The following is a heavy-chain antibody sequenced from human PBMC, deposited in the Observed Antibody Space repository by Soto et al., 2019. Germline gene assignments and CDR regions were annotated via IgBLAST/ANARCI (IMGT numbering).Heavy chain of an antibody. CDR1: GLIFRTYA. V-gene: IGHV3-33*01. CDR2: IWSDGSDK. D-gene: IGHD6-13*01. CDR3: AREAIAAAGPLDY. J-gene: IGHJ4*02. Sequence: GSLRLSCAASGLIFRTYAMHWVRQAPGKGLEWVAFIWSDGSDKNYADSVKGRFTISRDNSNNTLFLQMSNLRAEDTAVYYCAREAIAAAGPLDYWGPGTLVTVSS.